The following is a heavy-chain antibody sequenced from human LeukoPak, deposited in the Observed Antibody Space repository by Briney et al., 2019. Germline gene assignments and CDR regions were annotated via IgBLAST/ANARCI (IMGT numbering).Heavy chain of an antibody. CDR3: ASLRGSGSYYEWFDP. V-gene: IGHV1-69*05. CDR2: IIPIFGTA. D-gene: IGHD1-26*01. CDR1: GYTFINHD. J-gene: IGHJ5*02. Sequence: SVKVSCKGYGYTFINHDIDWVRQAPGQGLEWMGGIIPIFGTANYAQKFQGRVTITTDESTSTAYMELSSLRSEDTAVYYCASLRGSGSYYEWFDPWGQGTLVTVSS.